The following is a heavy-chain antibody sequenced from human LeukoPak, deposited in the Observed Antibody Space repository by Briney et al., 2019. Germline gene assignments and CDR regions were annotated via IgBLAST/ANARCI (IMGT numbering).Heavy chain of an antibody. CDR1: GYTLTELS. CDR3: ATDYGSSWYKGYYYYGMDV. Sequence: GASVKVSCKVSGYTLTELSMHWVRQAPGKGLEWMGGFDPEDGETIYAQKFQGRVTMTEDTSTDTAYMELSSLRSEDTAVYYCATDYGSSWYKGYYYYGMDVRGQGTTVTVSS. V-gene: IGHV1-24*01. CDR2: FDPEDGET. J-gene: IGHJ6*02. D-gene: IGHD6-13*01.